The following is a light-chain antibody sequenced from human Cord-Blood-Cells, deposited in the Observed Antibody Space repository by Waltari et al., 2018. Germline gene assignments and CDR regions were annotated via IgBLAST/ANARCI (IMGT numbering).Light chain of an antibody. CDR2: EGS. J-gene: IGLJ3*02. CDR1: SSDVGSYTL. Sequence: QSALTQPASVSGSPGQSITISCTGTSSDVGSYTLVSWYQQHPGKAPKLMIYEGSKRPSGVSNRCSGSKSGNTASLTTSGLQAEDEADYYCCSYAGSSTWVFGGGTKLTVL. V-gene: IGLV2-23*01. CDR3: CSYAGSSTWV.